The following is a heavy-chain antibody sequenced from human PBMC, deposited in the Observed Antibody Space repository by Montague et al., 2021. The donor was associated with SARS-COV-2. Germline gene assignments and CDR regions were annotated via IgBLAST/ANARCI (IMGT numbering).Heavy chain of an antibody. D-gene: IGHD3-10*01. V-gene: IGHV2-5*02. CDR1: GFSLSTSGVG. J-gene: IGHJ4*02. CDR2: IYWDDDK. CDR3: AHRRPGSGSYYFDY. Sequence: PALVKPTQTLTLTCTFSGFSLSTSGVGVGWIRQPPGKALEWLALIYWDDDKRYSPSLKSRLTITTDTSKNQVVLTMTNMDPVDTATYYCAHRRPGSGSYYFDYWGQGTLVTVSS.